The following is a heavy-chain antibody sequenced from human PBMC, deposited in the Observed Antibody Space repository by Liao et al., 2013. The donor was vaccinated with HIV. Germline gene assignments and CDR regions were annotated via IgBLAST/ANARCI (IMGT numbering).Heavy chain of an antibody. D-gene: IGHD3-3*01. CDR1: GGSISSYY. V-gene: IGHV4-4*07. CDR3: AREDLGGFWSGYSYSLTY. Sequence: QVQLQESGPGLVKPSETLSLTCTVSGGSISSYYWSWIRQPAGKGLEWIGRIYTSGSTNYNPSLKSRLTMSVDTSKNQFSLRLSSVTAADTAVYYCAREDLGGFWSGYSYSLTYWGQGTLVTVSS. J-gene: IGHJ4*02. CDR2: IYTSGST.